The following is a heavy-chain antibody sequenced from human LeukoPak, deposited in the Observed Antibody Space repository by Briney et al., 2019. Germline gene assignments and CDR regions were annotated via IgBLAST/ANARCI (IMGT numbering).Heavy chain of an antibody. V-gene: IGHV4-59*01. CDR1: GGSISSYY. D-gene: IGHD4-23*01. J-gene: IGHJ3*02. CDR2: IFYTGST. CDR3: ATLTGGDDAFDI. Sequence: SESLSLTCTVSGGSISSYYWSWIRQPPGKGLEWIGYIFYTGSTNYNPSLKSRVTISVLTSKNRFSLKLSSVTAADTAVYYCATLTGGDDAFDIWGQGTMVTVSS.